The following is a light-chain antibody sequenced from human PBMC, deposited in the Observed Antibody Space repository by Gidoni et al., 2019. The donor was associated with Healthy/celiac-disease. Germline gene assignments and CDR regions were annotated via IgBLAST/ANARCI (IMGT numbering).Light chain of an antibody. Sequence: SYELTQPPSVSVSSGQTASITCSGDKLGHKYACWYQQKPGQSPVLVIYQDSKRPSGIPERFSGSNSGNTATLIISGTQAMDEADYYCQAWDSSVVFGGGTKLTVL. V-gene: IGLV3-1*01. CDR3: QAWDSSVV. J-gene: IGLJ2*01. CDR2: QDS. CDR1: KLGHKY.